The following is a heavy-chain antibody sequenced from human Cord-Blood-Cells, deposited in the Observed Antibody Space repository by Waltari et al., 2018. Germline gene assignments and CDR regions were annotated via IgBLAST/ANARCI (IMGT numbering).Heavy chain of an antibody. D-gene: IGHD1-26*01. CDR3: AHRQEPSWYFDL. Sequence: QTTLQESGPTPVTPTQTLTLPCPSPGFSLSTSGVGVGWIRQPPEKALEWLALIYWDDDKRYSPSLKSRLTITKDTSKNQVVLTMTNMDPVDTATYYCAHRQEPSWYFDLWGRGTLVTVSS. V-gene: IGHV2-5*02. J-gene: IGHJ2*01. CDR2: IYWDDDK. CDR1: GFSLSTSGVG.